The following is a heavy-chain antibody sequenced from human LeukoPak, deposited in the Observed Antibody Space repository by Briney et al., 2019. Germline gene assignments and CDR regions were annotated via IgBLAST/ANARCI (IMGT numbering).Heavy chain of an antibody. CDR1: GGSFSGYY. V-gene: IGHV4-59*01. Sequence: SETLSLTCAVYGGSFSGYYWSWIRQPPGKGLEWIGYIYYSGSTNYNPSLNSRVTISVDTSKNQFSLKLSSVTAADTAVYYCARVNTLGIAAAGTWFDYWGQGTLVTVSS. CDR3: ARVNTLGIAAAGTWFDY. CDR2: IYYSGST. D-gene: IGHD6-13*01. J-gene: IGHJ4*02.